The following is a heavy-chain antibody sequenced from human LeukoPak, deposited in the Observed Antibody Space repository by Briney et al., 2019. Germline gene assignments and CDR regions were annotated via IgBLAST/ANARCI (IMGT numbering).Heavy chain of an antibody. V-gene: IGHV4-61*01. D-gene: IGHD3-16*01. J-gene: IGHJ6*03. CDR1: GGSMRISHYY. Sequence: SETLSLTCSVSGGSMRISHYYWNWIRQPPGKGLEWIGYIYYSGSTNYNPSLKSRVTISLDTSKNQFSLKLSSVTAADTAVYYCARDGAHKNHYYSYYYMDVWGKGTTVTVSS. CDR3: ARDGAHKNHYYSYYYMDV. CDR2: IYYSGST.